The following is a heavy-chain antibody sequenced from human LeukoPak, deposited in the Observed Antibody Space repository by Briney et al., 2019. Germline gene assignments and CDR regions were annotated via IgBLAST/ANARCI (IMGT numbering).Heavy chain of an antibody. Sequence: GGSLRLSCAASGFTFSDYYMSWLRHAPGKGLEWVSYISSSGSTIYYADSVKGRFTISRDNAKNSLYLQMNSLRAEDTALYFCARGTYSFSSTSYYLYYMDVWGRGTTVTVSS. CDR1: GFTFSDYY. CDR3: ARGTYSFSSTSYYLYYMDV. CDR2: ISSSGSTI. D-gene: IGHD5-18*01. V-gene: IGHV3-11*04. J-gene: IGHJ6*03.